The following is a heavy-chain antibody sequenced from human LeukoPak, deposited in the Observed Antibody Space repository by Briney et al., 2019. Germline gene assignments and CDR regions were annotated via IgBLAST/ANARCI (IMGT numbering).Heavy chain of an antibody. CDR2: IRAGGDTT. D-gene: IGHD4-17*01. V-gene: IGHV3-23*01. Sequence: GGSLRLSCTASGFTFRTYSMIWVRQVPGKGLEWVSTIRAGGDTTVYADAVRGRFTISRDNSNTALYLQMNELRADDTVVYYCAREPNGDYIGAFDFWGQGKMVTVSS. CDR3: AREPNGDYIGAFDF. CDR1: GFTFRTYS. J-gene: IGHJ3*01.